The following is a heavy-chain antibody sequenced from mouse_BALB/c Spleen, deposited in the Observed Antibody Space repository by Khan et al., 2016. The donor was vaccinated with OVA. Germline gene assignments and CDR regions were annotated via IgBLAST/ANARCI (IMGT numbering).Heavy chain of an antibody. V-gene: IGHV2-9*02. J-gene: IGHJ2*01. CDR2: IWAGGST. CDR1: GFSLTSYG. Sequence: QVQLKQSGPGLVAPSQSLSITCTVSGFSLTSYGIHWVRQPPGKGLEWLGIIWAGGSTNYNSALMSRLSISKDNSWSQVFLQMNSLQTDDTAMNFCARNGESDYFEYWGQGTTLTVSS. CDR3: ARNGESDYFEY.